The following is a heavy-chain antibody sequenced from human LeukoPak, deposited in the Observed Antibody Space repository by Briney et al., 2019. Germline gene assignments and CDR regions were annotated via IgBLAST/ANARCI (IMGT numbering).Heavy chain of an antibody. CDR3: AKAVYGDFQSTVDY. J-gene: IGHJ4*02. V-gene: IGHV3-9*01. CDR2: VSWNSGNV. CDR1: GVSFEDYA. Sequence: PGGSLRLSCAASGVSFEDYAMHWVRQPPGKGLEWVSGVSWNSGNVGYADSVKGRFTISRDNAKNFLYLQMSSLRAEDTALYYCAKAVYGDFQSTVDYWGRGTLVTVSS. D-gene: IGHD4-17*01.